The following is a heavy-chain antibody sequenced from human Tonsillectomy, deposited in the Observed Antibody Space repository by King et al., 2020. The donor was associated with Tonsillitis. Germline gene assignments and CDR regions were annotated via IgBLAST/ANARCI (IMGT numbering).Heavy chain of an antibody. J-gene: IGHJ3*02. CDR2: IRPVDSNI. D-gene: IGHD6-6*01. V-gene: IGHV5-51*03. CDR3: AVPSSSTTDDAFDI. Sequence: VQLVQSGAEVKKPGESLKISCKGSGYTFTTYWIGWVRQMPGKGLEWMGIIRPVDSNISYSPSFQGQVTISVDESISTAYLQWSSLKASDTAMYYCAVPSSSTTDDAFDIWGQGTMVVVSS. CDR1: GYTFTTYW.